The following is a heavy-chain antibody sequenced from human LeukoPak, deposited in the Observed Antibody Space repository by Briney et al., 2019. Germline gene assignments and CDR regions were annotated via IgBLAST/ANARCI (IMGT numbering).Heavy chain of an antibody. Sequence: GGSLRLSCAASGFTFRNSWMHWVRQAPGKGLVWVSRINDDGSTTNYADSVKGRFTISRDNAKNTLYRQMNSLSGEDTAVYYCARALGSSSDFWGQGTLVTVSS. CDR2: INDDGSTT. V-gene: IGHV3-74*01. CDR3: ARALGSSSDF. J-gene: IGHJ4*02. D-gene: IGHD1-26*01. CDR1: GFTFRNSW.